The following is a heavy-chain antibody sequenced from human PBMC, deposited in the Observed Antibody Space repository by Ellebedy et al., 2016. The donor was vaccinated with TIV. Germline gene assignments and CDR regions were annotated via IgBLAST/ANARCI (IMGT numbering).Heavy chain of an antibody. CDR1: GFPFSTYA. CDR2: IGAGSAST. CDR3: AKAPIAAAGSGNWFDP. D-gene: IGHD6-13*01. V-gene: IGHV3-23*01. Sequence: GESLKISCAASGFPFSTYAMNWVRRAPGKGLEWVSSIGAGSASTYYADSVEGRFAISRDNSRDTLFLQMNSLRVEDTAVYYCAKAPIAAAGSGNWFDPWGQGTLVTVSS. J-gene: IGHJ5*02.